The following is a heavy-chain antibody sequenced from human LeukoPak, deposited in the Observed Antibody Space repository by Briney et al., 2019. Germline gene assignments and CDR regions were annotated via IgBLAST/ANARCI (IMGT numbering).Heavy chain of an antibody. D-gene: IGHD1-1*01. J-gene: IGHJ4*02. Sequence: GASMKVSCKAPGYTFTSYDINWVRQATGQGLEWMGWMNPNSGNTGYAQKFQGRVTITRNTSISTAYMELSSLRSEDTAVYYCARGATRRLGPARYWGQGTLVTVSS. CDR1: GYTFTSYD. CDR3: ARGATRRLGPARY. V-gene: IGHV1-8*03. CDR2: MNPNSGNT.